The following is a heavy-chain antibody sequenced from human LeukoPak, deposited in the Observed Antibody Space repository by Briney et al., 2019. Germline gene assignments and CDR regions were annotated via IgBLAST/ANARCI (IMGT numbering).Heavy chain of an antibody. J-gene: IGHJ4*02. CDR3: ATGGGNYYGSGSCYNEDY. CDR2: INPNSGGT. Sequence: ASVKVSCKASGYTFTSYDINWVRQATGQGLEWMGRINPNSGGTNYAQKFQGRVTMTRDTSISTAYMELSRLRSDDTAVYYCATGGGNYYGSGSCYNEDYWGQGTLVTVSS. V-gene: IGHV1-2*06. CDR1: GYTFTSYD. D-gene: IGHD3-10*01.